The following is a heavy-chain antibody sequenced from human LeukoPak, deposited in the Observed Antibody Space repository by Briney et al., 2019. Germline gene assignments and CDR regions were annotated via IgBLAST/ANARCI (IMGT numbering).Heavy chain of an antibody. J-gene: IGHJ4*02. V-gene: IGHV3-66*01. CDR1: GFTVSSNS. D-gene: IGHD3-16*01. Sequence: GGSLRLSCAASGFTVSSNSMGWDRQAPGKGLVWVSVIYTGGTTYYADSVKGRFTISRDNSNNTLYLQMNSLRAEDMGVYYCARDVAAPGGVYFDYWGQGTLVTVSS. CDR3: ARDVAAPGGVYFDY. CDR2: IYTGGTT.